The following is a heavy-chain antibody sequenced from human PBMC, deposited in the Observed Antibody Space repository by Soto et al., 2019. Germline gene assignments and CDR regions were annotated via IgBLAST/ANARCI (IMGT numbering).Heavy chain of an antibody. CDR2: IWYDGSNK. J-gene: IGHJ4*02. V-gene: IGHV3-33*01. Sequence: GGSLRLSCAASGFTFSSCGMHWVRQAPGKGLEWVAVIWYDGSNKYYADSVKGRFTISRDNSKNTLYLQMNSLRAEDTAVYYCARDPRPQYYFDYWGQGTLVTVSS. CDR3: ARDPRPQYYFDY. CDR1: GFTFSSCG.